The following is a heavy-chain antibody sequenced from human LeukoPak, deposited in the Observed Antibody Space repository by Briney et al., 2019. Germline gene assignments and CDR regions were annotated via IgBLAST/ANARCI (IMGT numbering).Heavy chain of an antibody. J-gene: IGHJ4*02. V-gene: IGHV3-53*01. CDR2: IYSGGST. D-gene: IGHD3-10*01. CDR1: GYTFSRYW. CDR3: AKDVRLVRGVNYGSIIDYFDY. Sequence: GGSLRLSCAAPGYTFSRYWMHWVRQGPGKGLEWVSVIYSGGSTYYADSVKGRFTISRDNSKNTLYLQMNSLRAEDTAVYYCAKDVRLVRGVNYGSIIDYFDYWGQGTLVTVSS.